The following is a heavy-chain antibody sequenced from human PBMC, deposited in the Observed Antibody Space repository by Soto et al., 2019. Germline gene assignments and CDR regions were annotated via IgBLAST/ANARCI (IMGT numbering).Heavy chain of an antibody. J-gene: IGHJ6*02. CDR2: IYYSGST. D-gene: IGHD3-10*01. CDR1: GGSISSGDYY. V-gene: IGHV4-30-4*01. Sequence: SETLSLTCTVSGGSISSGDYYWSWIRQPPGKGLEWIGYIYYSGSTYYNPSLKSRVTISVDTSKNQFSLKLSSVTAADTAVYYCARVPLWFGKKVYYYYGMDVWGQGTTVTVSS. CDR3: ARVPLWFGKKVYYYYGMDV.